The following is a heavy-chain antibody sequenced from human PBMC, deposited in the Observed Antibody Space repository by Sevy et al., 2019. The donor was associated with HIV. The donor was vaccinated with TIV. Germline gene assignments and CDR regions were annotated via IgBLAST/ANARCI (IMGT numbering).Heavy chain of an antibody. Sequence: SETLSLTCTVSGGSINSDHWKWIRQPPGKGLEWIGYVYYTGGTNYTPSLKNRVTISVDRTKNQFSLKLTSVTAAYTAVYYCARRNDFDIWGQGTMVTVSS. CDR3: ARRNDFDI. CDR2: VYYTGGT. J-gene: IGHJ3*02. V-gene: IGHV4-59*08. CDR1: GGSINSDH.